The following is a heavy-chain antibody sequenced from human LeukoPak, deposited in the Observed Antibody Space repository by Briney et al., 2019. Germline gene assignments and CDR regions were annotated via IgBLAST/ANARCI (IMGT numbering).Heavy chain of an antibody. J-gene: IGHJ4*02. CDR3: ARSGSVFGVASPFDY. Sequence: ASVKVSCKASGYTFTSYGISWVRQAPGQGLEWMGWISAYNGNTNYAQKLQGRVTMTTDTSTSTAYMELRSLRSEDTAVYYCARSGSVFGVASPFDYWGQGTLVTVSS. CDR1: GYTFTSYG. D-gene: IGHD3-3*01. CDR2: ISAYNGNT. V-gene: IGHV1-18*01.